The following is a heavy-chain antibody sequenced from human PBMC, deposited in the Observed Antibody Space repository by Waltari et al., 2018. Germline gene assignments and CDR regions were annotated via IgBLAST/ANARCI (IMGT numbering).Heavy chain of an antibody. V-gene: IGHV4-59*08. CDR2: IYYSGST. J-gene: IGHJ4*02. D-gene: IGHD6-6*01. Sequence: QVQLQESGPGLVQPSETLSLTCTVSGGSIRPYYWSWIRQPPGKGLEWIGFIYYSGSTNYNTSVKRRVAISVDTTKNQFSLNLTSVTAADSAVYFCARSIAARYTFDFWGQGILVTVSS. CDR1: GGSIRPYY. CDR3: ARSIAARYTFDF.